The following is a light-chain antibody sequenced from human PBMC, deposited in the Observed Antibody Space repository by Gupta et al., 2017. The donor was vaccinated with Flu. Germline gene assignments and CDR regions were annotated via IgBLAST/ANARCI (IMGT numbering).Light chain of an antibody. CDR2: GAS. Sequence: ATLSVYPGERATLSCRASQSVSSYLAWYQQKPGQAPRLLIYGASTRATGIPARFSGSGSGTEFTLTISSLQSEDFAVYYCQQYNNWPPLTFGGGTKVEIK. CDR3: QQYNNWPPLT. CDR1: QSVSSY. J-gene: IGKJ4*01. V-gene: IGKV3-15*01.